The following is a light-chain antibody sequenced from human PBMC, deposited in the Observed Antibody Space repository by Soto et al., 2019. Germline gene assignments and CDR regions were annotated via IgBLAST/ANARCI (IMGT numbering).Light chain of an antibody. CDR3: QQYGSPIT. V-gene: IGKV3-20*01. CDR1: QSVSSSY. Sequence: EIVLTQSPGTLSLSPGERATLSCRASQSVSSSYLAWYQQKPGQAPRLLIYGASSRATGIPDRFSGSGSGTAFTLTISRLEPEDFAVYYWQQYGSPITFGPGTKVDIK. J-gene: IGKJ3*01. CDR2: GAS.